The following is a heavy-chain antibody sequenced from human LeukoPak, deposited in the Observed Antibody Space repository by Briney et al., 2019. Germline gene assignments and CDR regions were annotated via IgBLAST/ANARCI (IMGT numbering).Heavy chain of an antibody. V-gene: IGHV4-61*01. J-gene: IGHJ4*02. CDR3: ARYVDTSMLRTYYFDF. Sequence: SETLSLTCTVSGGSVSSGSYYWSWIRQPPGKGLEWIGYIYYSGSTNYNPSLKSRVTISVDTSRNQFSLKLSSVTTADTAVYYCARYVDTSMLRTYYFDFWGQGTLVTVSS. CDR2: IYYSGST. D-gene: IGHD5-18*01. CDR1: GGSVSSGSYY.